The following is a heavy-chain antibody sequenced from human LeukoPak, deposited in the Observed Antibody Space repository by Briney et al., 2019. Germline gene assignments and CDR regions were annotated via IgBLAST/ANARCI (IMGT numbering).Heavy chain of an antibody. CDR2: ISSSSSYI. CDR1: GFTFSSYS. V-gene: IGHV3-21*04. Sequence: GGSLRLSCAASGFTFSSYSMNWVRQAPGKGLEWVSSISSSSSYIYYADSVKGRFTISRDNSKDTLYLQLSGLRAEDTAIYYCGKEFSSGWFFWGQGTLVSVSS. CDR3: GKEFSSGWFF. D-gene: IGHD6-13*01. J-gene: IGHJ4*02.